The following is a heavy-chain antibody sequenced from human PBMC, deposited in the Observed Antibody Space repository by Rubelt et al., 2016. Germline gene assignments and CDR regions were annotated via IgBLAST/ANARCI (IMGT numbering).Heavy chain of an antibody. CDR2: IYYSGST. Sequence: QVQLQESGPGLVKPSETLSLTCTVSGGSISSGGYYWSWIRQHPGKGLEWIGYIYYSGSTYYNPSPKSRVTISVDTSKNQFSLKLSSVTAADTAVYYCARTKRGHLWVGDYWGQGTLVTVSS. CDR1: GGSISSGGYY. J-gene: IGHJ4*02. V-gene: IGHV4-31*03. CDR3: ARTKRGHLWVGDY. D-gene: IGHD3-16*01.